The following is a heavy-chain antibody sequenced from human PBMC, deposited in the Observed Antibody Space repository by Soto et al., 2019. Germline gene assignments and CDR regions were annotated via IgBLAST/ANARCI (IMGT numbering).Heavy chain of an antibody. CDR3: AGSITMVRGVIIMANWFDP. J-gene: IGHJ5*02. D-gene: IGHD3-10*01. Sequence: PSETLSLTCTVSGGSISSYYWSWIRQPPGKGLEWIGYIYYSGSTNYNPSHKSRVTISVDTSKNQFSLKLSSVTAADTAVYYCAGSITMVRGVIIMANWFDPWGQGTLVTAPQ. V-gene: IGHV4-59*01. CDR1: GGSISSYY. CDR2: IYYSGST.